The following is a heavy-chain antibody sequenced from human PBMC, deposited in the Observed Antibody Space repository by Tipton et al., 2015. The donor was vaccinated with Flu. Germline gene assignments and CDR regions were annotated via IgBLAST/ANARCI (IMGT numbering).Heavy chain of an antibody. CDR2: IRSKTYGGTT. J-gene: IGHJ4*02. Sequence: SLRLSCTTSGFTFGDYAMSWVRQAPGKGLEWVGLIRSKTYGGTTEYAASVKGRFSISRDDSRGVAYLQMNSLKTEDTAVYYCSGSRGDYWGQGTLVTVSS. V-gene: IGHV3-49*04. CDR3: SGSRGDY. CDR1: GFTFGDYA. D-gene: IGHD3-22*01.